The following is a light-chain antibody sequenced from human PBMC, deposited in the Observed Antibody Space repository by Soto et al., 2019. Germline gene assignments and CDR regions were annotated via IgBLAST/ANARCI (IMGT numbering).Light chain of an antibody. Sequence: DIQLTPSPSFLSASVGDSVTVTCRASQDISSYLAWYQQKPGKAPKLLIHTASTLQSGVPSRFSGSGSGAEFTLTISSLQPDDFATYYCQQRHSYPITFGQGKRLDIK. CDR2: TAS. CDR3: QQRHSYPIT. J-gene: IGKJ5*01. CDR1: QDISSY. V-gene: IGKV1-9*01.